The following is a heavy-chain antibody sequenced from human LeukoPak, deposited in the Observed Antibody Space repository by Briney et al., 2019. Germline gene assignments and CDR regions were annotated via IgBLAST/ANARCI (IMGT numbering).Heavy chain of an antibody. D-gene: IGHD3-10*01. J-gene: IGHJ6*03. CDR2: MNPNSGNT. CDR1: GYTFTSYD. CDR3: ARNEVHRGAPPYYMDV. V-gene: IGHV1-8*03. Sequence: GASVKVSCKASGYTFTSYDINWVRQATGQGLEWMGWMNPNSGNTGYAQKFQGRVTITRNTSISTAYMELSSLRSEDTAVYYCARNEVHRGAPPYYMDVWGKGTTV.